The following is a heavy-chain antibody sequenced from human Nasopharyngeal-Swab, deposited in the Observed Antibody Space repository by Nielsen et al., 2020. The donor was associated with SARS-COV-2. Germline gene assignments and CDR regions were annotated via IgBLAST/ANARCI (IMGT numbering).Heavy chain of an antibody. CDR2: IKSKTDGGTT. CDR3: TTDGTTTVTTWVGV. V-gene: IGHV3-15*07. D-gene: IGHD4-17*01. Sequence: WIRQPPGKGLEWVGRIKSKTDGGTTDYAAPVKGRFTISRDDSKNTLYLQMNSLKTEDTAVYYCTTDGTTTVTTWVGVWGKGTTVTVSS. J-gene: IGHJ6*04.